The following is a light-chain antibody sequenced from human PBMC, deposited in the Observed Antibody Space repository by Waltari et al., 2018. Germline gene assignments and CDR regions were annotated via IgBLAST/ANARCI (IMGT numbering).Light chain of an antibody. Sequence: SLVQSDGNTFLNWFQQGPGQSPRRLIYKVSNRDSGVPDRFSGSGSGTDFTLKISTVEAEDVGVYYCMQGSHWPPWTFGQGTKVEIK. J-gene: IGKJ1*01. CDR3: MQGSHWPPWT. CDR2: KVS. V-gene: IGKV2-30*02. CDR1: SLVQSDGNTF.